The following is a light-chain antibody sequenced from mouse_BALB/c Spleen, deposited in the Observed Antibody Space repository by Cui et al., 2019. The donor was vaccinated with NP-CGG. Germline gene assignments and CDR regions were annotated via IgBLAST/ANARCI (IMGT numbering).Light chain of an antibody. J-gene: IGLJ1*01. CDR1: TGAVTTRNY. Sequence: AAVTQESALTTSPGETVTLTCRSSTGAVTTRNYANWVQEKPDHLFTGLIGGTKNRAPGVPARFSGSLIGDKAALTITGAQTEDEAIYFCALWYSNNWVFGGGTKLTVL. CDR2: GTK. V-gene: IGLV1*01. CDR3: ALWYSNNWV.